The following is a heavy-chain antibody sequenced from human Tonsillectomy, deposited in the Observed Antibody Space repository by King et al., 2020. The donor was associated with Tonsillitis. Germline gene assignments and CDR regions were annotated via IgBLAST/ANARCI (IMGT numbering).Heavy chain of an antibody. Sequence: QLVQSGAEVKKPGASLKVSCRASGYSFTGYYMHWVRQAPGQGLEWMGWINPDIGGTNYAQKFQGRVTMTRDTSINTAYMELSRLTSDDAAVYYCARDLLEAVAVYFFAYWGQGTLVTVSS. CDR3: ARDLLEAVAVYFFAY. CDR2: INPDIGGT. CDR1: GYSFTGYY. V-gene: IGHV1-2*02. J-gene: IGHJ4*02. D-gene: IGHD6-19*01.